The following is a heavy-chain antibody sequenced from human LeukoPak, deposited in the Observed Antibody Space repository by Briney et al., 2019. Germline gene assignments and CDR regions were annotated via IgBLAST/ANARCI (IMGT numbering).Heavy chain of an antibody. CDR2: INPNSGGT. CDR3: ARDGGVLLWFGEPNNWFDP. D-gene: IGHD3-10*01. Sequence: GASVKVSCKASGYTFTGYYMHWVRQAPGQGLEGMGWINPNSGGTNYAQKFQGRVTMTRDTSISTAYMELSRLRSDDTAVYYCARDGGVLLWFGEPNNWFDPWGQGTLVTVSS. CDR1: GYTFTGYY. V-gene: IGHV1-2*02. J-gene: IGHJ5*02.